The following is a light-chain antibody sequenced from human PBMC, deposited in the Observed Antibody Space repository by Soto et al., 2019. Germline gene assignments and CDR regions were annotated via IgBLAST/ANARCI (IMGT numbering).Light chain of an antibody. V-gene: IGLV1-40*01. CDR2: GND. Sequence: QSVLTQSPSVSGAPGQRVTISCSGTSSSIGAGYEVHWYHQLPGTAPKLVVSGNDNRPSGVPDRLSASKSGTSASLAITGLQAEDEGHYYCQSYDKRLTAYVFGTGTKLTVL. J-gene: IGLJ1*01. CDR3: QSYDKRLTAYV. CDR1: SSSIGAGYE.